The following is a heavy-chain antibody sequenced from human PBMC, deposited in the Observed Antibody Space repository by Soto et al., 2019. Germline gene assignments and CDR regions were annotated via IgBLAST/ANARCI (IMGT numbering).Heavy chain of an antibody. CDR1: GFTFRGSG. CDR2: ISYNGGIE. Sequence: VELVESGGGVVQPGRSLRLSCVVSGFTFRGSGMHWVRLVPGKGLERVAVISYNGGIEYYADSVKGRCTISRDNSKNTLNLQMNSLRAEDTAVYYSAQSAWTYDYYGMDVWGQGTTVTVSS. V-gene: IGHV3-30*03. CDR3: AQSAWTYDYYGMDV. D-gene: IGHD1-1*01. J-gene: IGHJ6*02.